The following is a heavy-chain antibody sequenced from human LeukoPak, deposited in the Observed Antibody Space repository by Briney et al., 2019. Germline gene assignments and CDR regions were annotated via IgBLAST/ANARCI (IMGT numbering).Heavy chain of an antibody. Sequence: GGSLRLSCVASGFTFSTYTFNWVRQAPGKGLEWLSYISSGGLTVFYADSVKGRFTISRDNTKNSIFLDMTNLRAEDTAVYYCARDFDYGDYIDFWGQGTLVAVSS. V-gene: IGHV3-48*04. CDR3: ARDFDYGDYIDF. J-gene: IGHJ4*02. CDR1: GFTFSTYT. CDR2: ISSGGLTV. D-gene: IGHD4/OR15-4a*01.